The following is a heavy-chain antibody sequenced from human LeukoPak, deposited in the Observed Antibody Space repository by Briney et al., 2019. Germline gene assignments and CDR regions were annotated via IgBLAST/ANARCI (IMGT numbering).Heavy chain of an antibody. CDR1: EMSFSAYY. D-gene: IGHD6-19*01. V-gene: IGHV4-34*01. CDR2: INYGGST. J-gene: IGHJ3*01. Sequence: SETLSLTCAVSEMSFSAYYWNWIRQSPGKGLEWIGEINYGGSTKYTPSLEGRGTILIDTSKNQFSLKLTSLTAADTAVDYCARGFPPGSGSRGSHAFDVWGRGTMVTVSS. CDR3: ARGFPPGSGSRGSHAFDV.